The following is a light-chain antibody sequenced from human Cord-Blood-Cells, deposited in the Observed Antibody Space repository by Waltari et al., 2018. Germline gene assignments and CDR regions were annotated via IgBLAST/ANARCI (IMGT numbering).Light chain of an antibody. Sequence: QSALTQPASVSGSPGQSITISCTGTSSDVGSYNLVSWYQQPPGKTPKLIIDEGSKRPSGVSNRFAGSKSGNTASLTISGLQAEDEADYYCCSYAGSSTSVFGGGTKLTVL. J-gene: IGLJ3*02. CDR1: SSDVGSYNL. CDR2: EGS. CDR3: CSYAGSSTSV. V-gene: IGLV2-23*01.